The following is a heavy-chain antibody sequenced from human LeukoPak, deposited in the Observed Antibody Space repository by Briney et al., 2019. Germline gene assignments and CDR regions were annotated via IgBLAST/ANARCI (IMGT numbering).Heavy chain of an antibody. Sequence: GGSLRLSCAASGFTFDDYAIHWVRQAPGKGLEWVSGISWNSGSISYADSVKGRFTISRDNAKNSLYLQMNSLRAEDTALYYCAKDRSVVVTAVDYWGQGTLVTVSS. J-gene: IGHJ4*02. CDR3: AKDRSVVVTAVDY. V-gene: IGHV3-9*01. CDR2: ISWNSGSI. CDR1: GFTFDDYA. D-gene: IGHD2-21*02.